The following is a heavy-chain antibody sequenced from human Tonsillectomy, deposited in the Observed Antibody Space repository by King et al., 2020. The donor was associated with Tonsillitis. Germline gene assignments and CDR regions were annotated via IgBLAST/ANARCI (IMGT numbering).Heavy chain of an antibody. CDR3: VKGGMTTVTTKAFDV. J-gene: IGHJ3*01. V-gene: IGHV3-23*04. CDR1: GSTFSSDA. CDR2: ISGSGGTT. Sequence: VQLVESGGGLVQPGGSLRLSCVASGSTFSSDAMSWVRQDPGTGLEWVSIISGSGGTTYYADSVRGRFTFSRDNSRNTVFLQMNGLRADDTAVYFCVKGGMTTVTTKAFDVWGQGTMVTVSS. D-gene: IGHD4-17*01.